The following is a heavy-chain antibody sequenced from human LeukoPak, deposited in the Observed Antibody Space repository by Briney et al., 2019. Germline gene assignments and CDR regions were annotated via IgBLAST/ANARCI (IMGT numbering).Heavy chain of an antibody. Sequence: ASVTVSCKTSGYRLSDDYMHWVRQAPGQGLEWMGWIRGDTGDTDSPQKFQGRVTMTRDTSISTAYMELSRLRSDDTAVYYCARGFTYYYDSSGSDYWGQGTLVTVSS. D-gene: IGHD3-22*01. CDR2: IRGDTGDT. V-gene: IGHV1-2*02. J-gene: IGHJ4*02. CDR3: ARGFTYYYDSSGSDY. CDR1: GYRLSDDY.